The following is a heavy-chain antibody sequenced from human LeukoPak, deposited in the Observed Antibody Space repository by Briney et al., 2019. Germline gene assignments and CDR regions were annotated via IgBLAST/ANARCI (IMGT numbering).Heavy chain of an antibody. CDR2: INGGGDTT. D-gene: IGHD3-10*01. CDR3: AKGFYYSGWGSYRYFEQ. V-gene: IGHV3-23*01. CDR1: GFTFDMYA. Sequence: PGGSLRLSCAASGFTFDMYAMSWVRQAPGKGLAWVAAINGGGDTTFYADSVKGRFTISRDNSKNTLYLQMNSLRAGDTAVYYCAKGFYYSGWGSYRYFEQWGQGTLVTVSS. J-gene: IGHJ4*02.